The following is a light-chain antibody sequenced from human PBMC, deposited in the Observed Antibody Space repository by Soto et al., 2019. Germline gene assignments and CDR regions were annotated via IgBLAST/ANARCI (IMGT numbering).Light chain of an antibody. Sequence: DIQMTQSPSSLSASVGDRVTITFRASDSISSYLNWYQQKPGKAPKLLIYAASSLQSGVPSRFSGSGSGTDFTLTISSLQPEDFATYYCQQYYSSPTTFGQGTKVDIK. J-gene: IGKJ1*01. CDR3: QQYYSSPTT. CDR1: DSISSY. V-gene: IGKV1-39*01. CDR2: AAS.